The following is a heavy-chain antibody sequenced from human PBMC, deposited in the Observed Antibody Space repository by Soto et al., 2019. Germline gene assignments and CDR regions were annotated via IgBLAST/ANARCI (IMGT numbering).Heavy chain of an antibody. D-gene: IGHD6-13*01. V-gene: IGHV3-64D*06. Sequence: GGSPRLSCSASGFTFSSYAMHWVRQAPGKGLENVSAISSNGGSTYYADSVKGRFTISRDNSKNTLYLQMSSLRAEDTAVYYCVHSPAAFWLAAARDNWFDPWGQGTLVTVSS. CDR2: ISSNGGST. J-gene: IGHJ5*02. CDR3: VHSPAAFWLAAARDNWFDP. CDR1: GFTFSSYA.